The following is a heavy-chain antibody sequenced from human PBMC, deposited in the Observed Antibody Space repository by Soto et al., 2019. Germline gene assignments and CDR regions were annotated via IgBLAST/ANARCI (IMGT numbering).Heavy chain of an antibody. Sequence: QVQLVESGGGVVQPGRSLRLSCEASGFTFSSYAMHWVRQAPGKGLEWVAVISHDGNVNYYSESVKGRFTMSRDNSKDTLYLQMDSLRPEDTAVYFCAKDEYWESHFYSFRDLWGKGTPVTVSS. V-gene: IGHV3-30*18. CDR1: GFTFSSYA. CDR2: ISHDGNVN. CDR3: AKDEYWESHFYSFRDL. J-gene: IGHJ6*03. D-gene: IGHD2-8*02.